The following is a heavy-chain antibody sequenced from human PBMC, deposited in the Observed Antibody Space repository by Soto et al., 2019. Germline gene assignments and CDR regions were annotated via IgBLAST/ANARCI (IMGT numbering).Heavy chain of an antibody. D-gene: IGHD3-16*02. CDR3: AKDQDPYYDYILGSYPCDY. Sequence: QVQLVESGGGVVQPGRSLRLSCAASGFTFSNYGMHWVRQAPGKGLEWVAVISYDGNNKYYADSVRGRFTISRDNSKNTLYMRMNSLRAEDTAVYYCAKDQDPYYDYILGSYPCDYWGQGTLVTVSS. CDR2: ISYDGNNK. CDR1: GFTFSNYG. J-gene: IGHJ4*02. V-gene: IGHV3-30*18.